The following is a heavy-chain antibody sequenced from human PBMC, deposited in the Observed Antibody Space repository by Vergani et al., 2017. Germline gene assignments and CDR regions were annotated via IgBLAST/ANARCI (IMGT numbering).Heavy chain of an antibody. V-gene: IGHV5-51*01. CDR2: IYPADSDT. D-gene: IGHD1-1*01. CDR3: ARHTTYTDS. Sequence: EVELVPSGPEMRTPGESLKISCKGSEYSFGNYWIGWVRQMPGKGLEWMGIIYPADSDTRYSPSFQCQVTISAAKSISTAFLQWDSLKASDTALYYCARHTTYTDSWGQGTLVTVSS. CDR1: EYSFGNYW. J-gene: IGHJ4*02.